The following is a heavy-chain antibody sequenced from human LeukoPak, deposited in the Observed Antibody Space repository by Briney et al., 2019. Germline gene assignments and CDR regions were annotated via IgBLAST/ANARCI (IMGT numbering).Heavy chain of an antibody. J-gene: IGHJ1*01. D-gene: IGHD6-13*01. CDR2: ISGSGGST. CDR1: GFTFSSYA. Sequence: GGSLRLSCAASGFTFSSYAMSWVRQAPGKGLEWVSAISGSGGSTYYADSVKGRFTISRDNSKNTLYLKMNSLRAEDTAVYYCAKDGSSSWQDKYFQHWGQGTLVTVSS. V-gene: IGHV3-23*01. CDR3: AKDGSSSWQDKYFQH.